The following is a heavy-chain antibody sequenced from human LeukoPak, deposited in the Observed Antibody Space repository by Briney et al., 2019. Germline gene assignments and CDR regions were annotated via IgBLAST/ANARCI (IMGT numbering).Heavy chain of an antibody. CDR2: INSDGSST. V-gene: IGHV3-74*01. CDR3: AKGVVVAPDVTPFDY. D-gene: IGHD2-2*01. J-gene: IGHJ4*02. CDR1: GFTFSSYW. Sequence: GGSLRLSCAASGFTFSSYWMHWVRQAPGKGLVWVSRINSDGSSTSYADSVKGRFTISRDNAKNTLYLQMNSLRAEDTAVYYCAKGVVVAPDVTPFDYWGQGTLVTVSS.